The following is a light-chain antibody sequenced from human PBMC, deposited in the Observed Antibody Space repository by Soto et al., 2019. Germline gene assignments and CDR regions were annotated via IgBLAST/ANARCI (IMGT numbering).Light chain of an antibody. CDR1: RSISSW. V-gene: IGKV1-5*03. Sequence: DIQMTQSPSTLSASVGGTVTITCRASRSISSWLSWYQQKPGIAATLLIYKASTLQSGAPSRFRGSGYGINFTLTISRLQPDDSANYYYQQYDVYSTFGQGTKVEIK. CDR3: QQYDVYST. J-gene: IGKJ1*01. CDR2: KAS.